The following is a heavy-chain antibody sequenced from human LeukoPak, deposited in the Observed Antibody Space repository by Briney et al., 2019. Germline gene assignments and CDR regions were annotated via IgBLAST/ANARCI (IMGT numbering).Heavy chain of an antibody. Sequence: GGSPRLSCAASGFTSTKAYMSWVRQAPGKGLEWVGRIKSRIDGGTTDFAAPVKGRFTISRDDSKNMLYLQMNSLKNEDTAVYYCTTGWLDYWGQGALVTVSS. D-gene: IGHD2-15*01. V-gene: IGHV3-15*07. CDR2: IKSRIDGGTT. CDR3: TTGWLDY. J-gene: IGHJ4*02. CDR1: GFTSTKAY.